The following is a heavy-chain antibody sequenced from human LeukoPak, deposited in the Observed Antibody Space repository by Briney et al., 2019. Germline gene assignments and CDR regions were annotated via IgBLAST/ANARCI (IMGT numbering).Heavy chain of an antibody. V-gene: IGHV3-48*03. Sequence: GGSLRFSCAASGFTFSSYEMNWVRQAPGKGLEWVSYISSSGSTIYYADSVKGRFTISRDNAKNSVYLLLNSLTPEDTAVYYCARDLRAGGTWSYGVYFDLWGRGTLVTVSS. CDR1: GFTFSSYE. D-gene: IGHD4-17*01. J-gene: IGHJ2*01. CDR2: ISSSGSTI. CDR3: ARDLRAGGTWSYGVYFDL.